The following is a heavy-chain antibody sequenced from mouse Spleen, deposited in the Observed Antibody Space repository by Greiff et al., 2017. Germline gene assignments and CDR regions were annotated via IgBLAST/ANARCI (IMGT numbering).Heavy chain of an antibody. J-gene: IGHJ4*01. D-gene: IGHD2-4*01. Sequence: EVQLQQSGAELVRPGASVKLSCTASGFNIKDYYMHWVKQRPEQGLEWIGRIDPEDGDTEYAPKFQGKATMTADTSSNTAYLQLSSLTSEDTAVYYCTTPSTMITTGYAMDYWGQGTSVTVSS. CDR3: TTPSTMITTGYAMDY. CDR2: IDPEDGDT. CDR1: GFNIKDYY. V-gene: IGHV14-1*01.